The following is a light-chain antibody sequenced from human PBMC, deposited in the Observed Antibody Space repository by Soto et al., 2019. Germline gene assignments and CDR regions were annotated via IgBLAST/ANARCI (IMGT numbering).Light chain of an antibody. J-gene: IGLJ1*01. V-gene: IGLV1-36*01. CDR3: ATWDESLYAYV. Sequence: QSVLTQPPSVSEAPRQRVTISCSGSSSNIGNNGVNWYQQLPGKAPKLLIYYDDLKPSGVSHRFSGSKSGTSASLAISGLQSEDGADYYCATWDESLYAYVFRTGTKVTVL. CDR2: YDD. CDR1: SSNIGNNG.